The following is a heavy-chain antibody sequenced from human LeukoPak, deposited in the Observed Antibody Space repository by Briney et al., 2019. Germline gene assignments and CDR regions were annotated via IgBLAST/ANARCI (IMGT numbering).Heavy chain of an antibody. CDR1: GGSISSGGYS. Sequence: SQTLSLTCAVSGGSISSGGYSWSWIRQPPGKGLEWIGYIYHSGSTYYNPSLKSRVTISVDTSKNQFSLKLSSVTAADTAVYYCARTGDPVESTFDYWGQGTLVTVSS. CDR2: IYHSGST. CDR3: ARTGDPVESTFDY. V-gene: IGHV4-30-2*01. D-gene: IGHD2-8*02. J-gene: IGHJ4*02.